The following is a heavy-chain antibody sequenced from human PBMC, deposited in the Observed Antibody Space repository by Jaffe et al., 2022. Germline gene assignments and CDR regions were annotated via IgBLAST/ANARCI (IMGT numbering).Heavy chain of an antibody. CDR2: IKSKTDGGTT. V-gene: IGHV3-15*01. Sequence: EVQLVESGGGLVKPGGSLRLSCAASGFTFSNAWMSWVRQAPGKGLEWVGRIKSKTDGGTTDYAAPVKGRFTISRDDSKNTLYLQMNSLKTEDTAVYYCTTDRDYYGSGTLPAVFDYWGQGTLVTVSS. D-gene: IGHD3-10*01. J-gene: IGHJ4*02. CDR3: TTDRDYYGSGTLPAVFDY. CDR1: GFTFSNAW.